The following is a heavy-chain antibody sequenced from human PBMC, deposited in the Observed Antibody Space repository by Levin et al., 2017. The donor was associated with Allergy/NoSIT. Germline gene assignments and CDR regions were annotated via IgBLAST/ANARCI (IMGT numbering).Heavy chain of an antibody. V-gene: IGHV4-30-4*01. CDR3: ARDQSHGGSGQPFDY. CDR2: IYYSGST. Sequence: SETLSLTCTVSGGSISSGDYYWSWIRQPPGKGLEWIGYIYYSGSTYYNPSLKSRVTISVDTSKNQFSLKLSSVTAADTAVYYCARDQSHGGSGQPFDYWGQGTLVTVSS. J-gene: IGHJ4*02. D-gene: IGHD2-15*01. CDR1: GGSISSGDYY.